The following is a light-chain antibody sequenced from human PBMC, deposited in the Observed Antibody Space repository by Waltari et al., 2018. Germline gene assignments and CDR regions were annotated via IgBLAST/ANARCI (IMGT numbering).Light chain of an antibody. CDR3: CSYVDTYTYV. Sequence: QSALTQPRSVSGPPGQSVSISCTATSRDVGGSHFFSWFQQLPGSAPKLLIFDVSERPPGVPDRFSGSKSANPASLTISGLQAEDEADYYCCSYVDTYTYVFGPGTRVIVL. CDR2: DVS. J-gene: IGLJ1*01. V-gene: IGLV2-11*01. CDR1: SRDVGGSHF.